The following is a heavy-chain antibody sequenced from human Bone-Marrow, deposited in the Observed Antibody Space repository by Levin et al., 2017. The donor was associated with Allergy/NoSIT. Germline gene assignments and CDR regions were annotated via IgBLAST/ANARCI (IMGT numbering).Heavy chain of an antibody. CDR2: MSGSGGST. Sequence: GSLRLSCAASGFTFSSFAMSWVRQAPGKGLEWVSAMSGSGGSTYYADSVKGRFTISRDNSKNTLNLQMNSLRAEDTALYYCAKGLDSSGWPYFDYWGQGTLVTVSS. CDR1: GFTFSSFA. J-gene: IGHJ4*02. CDR3: AKGLDSSGWPYFDY. D-gene: IGHD6-19*01. V-gene: IGHV3-23*01.